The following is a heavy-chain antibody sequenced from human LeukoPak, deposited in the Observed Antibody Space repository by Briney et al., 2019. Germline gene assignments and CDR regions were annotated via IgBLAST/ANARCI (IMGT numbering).Heavy chain of an antibody. Sequence: SETLSLTCTVSGGSISSGGYYWSWIRQHPGKGLEWIGYIYYSGSTYYNPSLKSRVTISVDTSKNQFSLKLSSVTAADTAVYYCARIIVGATLDYWGQGTLVTVSS. CDR2: IYYSGST. D-gene: IGHD1-26*01. CDR1: GGSISSGGYY. J-gene: IGHJ4*02. V-gene: IGHV4-31*03. CDR3: ARIIVGATLDY.